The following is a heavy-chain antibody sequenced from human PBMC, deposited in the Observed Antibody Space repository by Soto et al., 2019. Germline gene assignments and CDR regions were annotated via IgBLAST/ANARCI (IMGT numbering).Heavy chain of an antibody. CDR1: GFTFSSHW. Sequence: EVQLVESGGGLVQPGGSLRLSCAASGFTFSSHWMSWVRQAPGKGLEWVANIKQDGSGKYYVDSVKGRFTISRDNAKNSLYLQMNSLRAEDTAVYYCARSRIYCTSTNCYERFDSWGQGTLVTVSS. V-gene: IGHV3-7*01. CDR3: ARSRIYCTSTNCYERFDS. D-gene: IGHD2-2*01. J-gene: IGHJ4*02. CDR2: IKQDGSGK.